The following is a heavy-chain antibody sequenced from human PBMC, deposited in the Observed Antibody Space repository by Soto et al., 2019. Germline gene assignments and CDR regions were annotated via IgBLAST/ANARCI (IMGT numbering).Heavy chain of an antibody. CDR2: IIPIFGTA. V-gene: IGHV1-69*12. CDR3: ARAGGEQWLLLRPVSFDY. J-gene: IGHJ4*02. CDR1: GGTFSSYA. D-gene: IGHD3-22*01. Sequence: QVQLVQSGAEVKKPGSSVKVSCKASGGTFSSYAISWVRQAPGQGLEWMGGIIPIFGTANYAQKFQGRVTITADXXTXTGXMELSSLRSEDTAVYYCARAGGEQWLLLRPVSFDYWGQGTLVTVSS.